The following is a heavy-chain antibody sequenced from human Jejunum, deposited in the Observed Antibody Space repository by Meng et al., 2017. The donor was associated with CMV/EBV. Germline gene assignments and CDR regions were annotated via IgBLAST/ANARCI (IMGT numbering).Heavy chain of an antibody. CDR2: ISYKGDNK. CDR1: GFTFSDYG. CDR3: TKDQVLL. J-gene: IGHJ4*02. D-gene: IGHD3-10*01. Sequence: QERLVEYGGGVDQPGGSLGLSCTPSGFTFSDYGMHWIRQAPGKGLEWVAFISYKGDNKYYADSVRGRFTISRDNSKNTLDLQMNSLRTEDTAVYYCTKDQVLLWGQGTLVTVSS. V-gene: IGHV3-30*02.